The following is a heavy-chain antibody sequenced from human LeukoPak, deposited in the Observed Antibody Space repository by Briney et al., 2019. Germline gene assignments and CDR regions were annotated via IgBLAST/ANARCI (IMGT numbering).Heavy chain of an antibody. CDR2: IYYSGST. CDR1: GVSISSSSYY. D-gene: IGHD3-3*01. V-gene: IGHV4-39*01. J-gene: IGHJ4*02. CDR3: ARHYGTYYDFWSGYYFPTPPFDY. Sequence: PSETLSLTCTVSGVSISSSSYYWGWLRQPPGKGLEWIGSIYYSGSTYYNPSLKSRVTISVDTSKNQFSLKLSSVTAADTAVYYCARHYGTYYDFWSGYYFPTPPFDYWGQGTLVTVSS.